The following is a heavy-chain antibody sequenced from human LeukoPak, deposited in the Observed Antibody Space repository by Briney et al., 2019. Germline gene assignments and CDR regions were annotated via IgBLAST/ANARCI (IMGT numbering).Heavy chain of an antibody. CDR2: FYYSGSS. V-gene: IGHV4-39*01. CDR3: ARQGFRSTRFDY. J-gene: IGHJ4*02. CDR1: GGSVSSTSYY. D-gene: IGHD3-10*01. Sequence: SETLSLTCTVSGGSVSSTSYYWGWIRQPPGKGLEWIGSFYYSGSSYYNPSLKSRVTISVDTSKNQFSLKVNSVTAADTAVYYCARQGFRSTRFDYWGQGTLVTVSS.